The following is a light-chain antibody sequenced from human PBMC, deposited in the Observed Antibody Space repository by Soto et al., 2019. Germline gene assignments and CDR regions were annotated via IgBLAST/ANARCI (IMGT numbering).Light chain of an antibody. CDR2: EVS. CDR3: RSYTSTRTYV. J-gene: IGLJ1*01. Sequence: QSVLAQPPSVSGSPGQSITISCTGTSSDVGSYNRVSWYQQPPGTAPKLMIYEVSNRPSGVPDRFSGSKSGNTASLTISGLQAEDEADYYCRSYTSTRTYVFGTGTKVTVL. CDR1: SSDVGSYNR. V-gene: IGLV2-18*02.